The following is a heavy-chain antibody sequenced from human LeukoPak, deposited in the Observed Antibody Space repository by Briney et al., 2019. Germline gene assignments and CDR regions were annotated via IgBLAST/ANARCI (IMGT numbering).Heavy chain of an antibody. CDR2: ITPIFGTA. V-gene: IGHV1-69*13. J-gene: IGHJ4*02. Sequence: SVKVSCMASGGTFSSYDISWVRQAPGQGLEWMGGITPIFGTAKYAQKFQGRVTITAVESMSTAYMELSSLRSEDTAVYYCARGWLAETTVVTPYNYWGQGTLVTVSS. CDR1: GGTFSSYD. D-gene: IGHD4-23*01. CDR3: ARGWLAETTVVTPYNY.